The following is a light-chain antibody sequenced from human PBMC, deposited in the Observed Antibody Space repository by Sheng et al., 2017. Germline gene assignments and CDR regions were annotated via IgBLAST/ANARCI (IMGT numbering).Light chain of an antibody. V-gene: IGKV1-5*03. J-gene: IGKJ1*01. CDR1: QSISSW. Sequence: DIQMTQSPSTLSASVGDRVTITCRASQSISSWLAWYQQKPGKAPKILIYKASILESGVPARFSGSGSGTEFTLTISSLQPDDFATYYCQQYNSYSWTFGQGTKVDIE. CDR3: QQYNSYSWT. CDR2: KAS.